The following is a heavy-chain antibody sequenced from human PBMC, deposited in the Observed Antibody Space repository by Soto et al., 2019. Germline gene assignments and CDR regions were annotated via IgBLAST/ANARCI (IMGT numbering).Heavy chain of an antibody. Sequence: QITLKETGPTLVNPTQTLTLTCTFSGFSLTTYGVGVGWIRQPPGKALEWLAFIYWDDDKRYSPSLKSRLTITKDTSKNQVALRMTNMAPVDTATYYCAHRRGYMGFEYWGQGILVTVSS. CDR2: IYWDDDK. V-gene: IGHV2-5*02. CDR3: AHRRGYMGFEY. J-gene: IGHJ4*02. CDR1: GFSLTTYGVG. D-gene: IGHD5-12*01.